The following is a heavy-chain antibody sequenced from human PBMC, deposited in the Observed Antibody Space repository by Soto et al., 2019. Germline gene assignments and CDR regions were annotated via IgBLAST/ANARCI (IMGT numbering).Heavy chain of an antibody. CDR3: ARLNGYCISTNCHGYYGMDV. D-gene: IGHD2-2*03. Sequence: SETLSLTCSVSGGFVSSSSYSWGWIRQSPGKGLEWIGTIYSSENTYYNPSLLGRVTISVDTSKNEFSLRLSSVTAADTAVYYCARLNGYCISTNCHGYYGMDVWGQGTTVTV. V-gene: IGHV4-39*01. J-gene: IGHJ6*02. CDR2: IYSSENT. CDR1: GGFVSSSSYS.